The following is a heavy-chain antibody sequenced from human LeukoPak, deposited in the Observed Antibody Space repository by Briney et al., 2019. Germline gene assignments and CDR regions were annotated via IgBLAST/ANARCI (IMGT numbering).Heavy chain of an antibody. D-gene: IGHD6-13*01. CDR1: GYTFTSYA. CDR3: ARVGAAAGPYYFDY. V-gene: IGHV1-3*01. Sequence: ASVKVSCKASGYTFTSYAIHWVRQAPGQRLEWTGWINAGNGNTKYSQKFQGRVTITTDTSASTAYMELSSLRSEDTAVYYCARVGAAAGPYYFDYWGQGTLVTVSS. CDR2: INAGNGNT. J-gene: IGHJ4*02.